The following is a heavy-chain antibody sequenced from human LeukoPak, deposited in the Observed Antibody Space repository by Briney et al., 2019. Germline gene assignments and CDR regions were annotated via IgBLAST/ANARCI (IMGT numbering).Heavy chain of an antibody. CDR2: IWYDGSEQ. Sequence: GGSLRLSCAASGFTFRDTGMHWVRQAPGKGLEWVAIIWYDGSEQYYADSVKGRFTISRDNSKNTVFLQLSSLRADDSAMYYCAKDWGTSGDRRSYGFLDHWGQGTLVTVSS. CDR3: AKDWGTSGDRRSYGFLDH. J-gene: IGHJ4*02. V-gene: IGHV3-33*06. CDR1: GFTFRDTG. D-gene: IGHD3-16*01.